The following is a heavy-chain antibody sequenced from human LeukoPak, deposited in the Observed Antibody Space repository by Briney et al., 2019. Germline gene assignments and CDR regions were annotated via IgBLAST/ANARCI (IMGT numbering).Heavy chain of an antibody. D-gene: IGHD3-22*01. J-gene: IGHJ4*02. CDR2: IWYDGSNK. CDR3: ARDSSGYYSFDY. V-gene: IGHV3-33*01. Sequence: RTGGSLRLSCAASGFTFSSNGMHWVRQAPGKGLEWVAVIWYDGSNKYYADSVKGRFTISRDNSKNTLYLQMNSLRAEDTAVYYCARDSSGYYSFDYWGQGTLVTVSS. CDR1: GFTFSSNG.